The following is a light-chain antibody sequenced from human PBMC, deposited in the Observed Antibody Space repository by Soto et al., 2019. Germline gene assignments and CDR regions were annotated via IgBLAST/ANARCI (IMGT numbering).Light chain of an antibody. J-gene: IGLJ1*01. Sequence: QSALTQPASVSGSPGQSITISCTGTSSDVGAYTFVSWYQQHPDKVPKLMIFDVSRRPSGVSDRFSGSKSGNTASLTISGLQPQDEADYYCSSYTSSSTHVFGSGTKLTVL. CDR3: SSYTSSSTHV. V-gene: IGLV2-14*03. CDR1: SSDVGAYTF. CDR2: DVS.